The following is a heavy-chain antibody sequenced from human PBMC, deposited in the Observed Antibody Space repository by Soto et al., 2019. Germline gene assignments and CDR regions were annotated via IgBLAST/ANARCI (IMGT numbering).Heavy chain of an antibody. CDR3: ARHDYYHRTFDI. J-gene: IGHJ3*02. CDR1: GGSVGTGAYY. V-gene: IGHV4-61*08. CDR2: TLYSGSP. Sequence: PSETLSLTCRVSGGSVGTGAYYWSWIRQPPGKGLEWIGYTLYSGSPNYNPSLQSLQSRVTISVDTSRNQVSLRLTSVTAADTALYYCARHDYYHRTFDIWGQGTLVTVSS. D-gene: IGHD3-9*01.